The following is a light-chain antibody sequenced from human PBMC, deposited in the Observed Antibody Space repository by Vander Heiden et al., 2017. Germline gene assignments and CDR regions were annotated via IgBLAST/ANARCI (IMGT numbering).Light chain of an antibody. CDR2: GAS. Sequence: EIVLTQSPGTLSVSRGERATRSCRASQSVSSSYLAWYQQKPGQAPRLLIYGASSRATGIPDRFSGSGSGTDFTLTISRLEPEDFAVYYCQQYGSSALTFGGGTKVEIK. V-gene: IGKV3-20*01. CDR3: QQYGSSALT. J-gene: IGKJ4*01. CDR1: QSVSSSY.